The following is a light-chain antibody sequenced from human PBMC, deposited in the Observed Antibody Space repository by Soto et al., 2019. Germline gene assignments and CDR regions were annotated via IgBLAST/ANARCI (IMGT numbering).Light chain of an antibody. CDR2: DAS. CDR3: QKYYTAHET. Sequence: DIQMTQSPSSLSASVGDRVTITCRASQGIGNYLAWYQQKPGKVPKNLIYDASTLQSGVPSRFSGSGSGTECTLNISILQPEDVATYYWQKYYTAHETCGQGTKVEI. V-gene: IGKV1-27*01. J-gene: IGKJ1*01. CDR1: QGIGNY.